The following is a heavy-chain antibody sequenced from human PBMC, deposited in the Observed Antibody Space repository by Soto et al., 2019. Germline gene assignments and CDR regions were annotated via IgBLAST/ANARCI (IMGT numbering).Heavy chain of an antibody. CDR1: GFTFSSYG. CDR3: AKDREIQYYGYMDV. D-gene: IGHD3-16*01. CDR2: ISYDGSNK. J-gene: IGHJ6*03. Sequence: GGSLRLSCAASGFTFSSYGVHWVRQAPGKGLEWVAVISYDGSNKYYADSVKGRFTISRDNSKNTLYLQMNSLRAEDTAVYYCAKDREIQYYGYMDVWGKGTTVTVSS. V-gene: IGHV3-30*18.